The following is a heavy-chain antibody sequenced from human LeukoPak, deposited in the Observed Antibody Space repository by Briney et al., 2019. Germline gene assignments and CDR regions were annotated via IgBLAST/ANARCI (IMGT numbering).Heavy chain of an antibody. D-gene: IGHD6-19*01. CDR2: ISGSGGTT. Sequence: GGSLRLSCAASGYTFSNYAMSWVRQAPGKGLEWVSGISGSGGTTFYADSVKGRFTISRDNPKNTLYLQMISLKADGTAVYYCAKDYSSGWYAYYFDSWGQGTLVSVSS. J-gene: IGHJ4*02. CDR1: GYTFSNYA. CDR3: AKDYSSGWYAYYFDS. V-gene: IGHV3-23*01.